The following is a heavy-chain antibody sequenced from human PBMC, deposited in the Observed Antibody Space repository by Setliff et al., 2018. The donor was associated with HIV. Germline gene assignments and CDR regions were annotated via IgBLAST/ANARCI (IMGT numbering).Heavy chain of an antibody. J-gene: IGHJ6*03. Sequence: GGSLRLSCAASGFTFSSYSMNWVRQAPGKGLAWVSFISSSSSYTYYADSVKGRFTISRDNSKNTLYLQMNSLRAEETAVYYCARAGRSGSYNHYYYYYMDVWGKGTTDTVSS. V-gene: IGHV3-21*04. D-gene: IGHD1-26*01. CDR2: ISSSSSYT. CDR1: GFTFSSYS. CDR3: ARAGRSGSYNHYYYYYMDV.